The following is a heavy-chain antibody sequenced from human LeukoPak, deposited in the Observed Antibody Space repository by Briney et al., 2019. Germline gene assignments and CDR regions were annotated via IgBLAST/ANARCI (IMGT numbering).Heavy chain of an antibody. J-gene: IGHJ4*02. V-gene: IGHV3-15*01. CDR2: IKSKTDGGTT. D-gene: IGHD2-2*01. CDR3: TTDENESTH. CDR1: WFTFSNAW. Sequence: GGALRLSCAASWFTFSNAWVRWGRQAPGEGVEWVGRIKSKTDGGTTDYAAPVKGRFTISRDDSKNTLYLQMNSLKTEDTAVYYCTTDENESTHWGQGTLVTVSS.